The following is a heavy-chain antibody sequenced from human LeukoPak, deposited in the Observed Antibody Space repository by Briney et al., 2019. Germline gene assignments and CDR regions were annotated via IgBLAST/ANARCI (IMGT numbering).Heavy chain of an antibody. D-gene: IGHD2-2*01. J-gene: IGHJ6*02. CDR1: GNSISNFA. CDR3: ARGSCSSTSCYHLSLYYYYGMDV. V-gene: IGHV1-69*13. Sequence: SVKVSCKASGNSISNFAISWVRQAPGQGLEWMGGIIPIFGTANYAQKFQGRVTITADESTSTAYMELSSLRSEDTAVYYCARGSCSSTSCYHLSLYYYYGMDVWGQGTTVTVSS. CDR2: IIPIFGTA.